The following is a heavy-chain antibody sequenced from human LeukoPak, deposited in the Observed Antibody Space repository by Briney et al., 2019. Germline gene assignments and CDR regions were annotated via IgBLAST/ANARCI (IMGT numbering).Heavy chain of an antibody. CDR1: GFTFSSYG. D-gene: IGHD3-22*01. CDR2: ISGSGGST. V-gene: IGHV3-23*01. J-gene: IGHJ3*02. CDR3: AKERTYYYDSSGYWGAFDI. Sequence: GGSLRLSCAASGFTFSSYGMSWVRQAPGKGLEWVSGISGSGGSTYYADSVKGRFTISRDNSKNTLYLQMNSLRAEDTAVYYCAKERTYYYDSSGYWGAFDIWGQGTMVTVSP.